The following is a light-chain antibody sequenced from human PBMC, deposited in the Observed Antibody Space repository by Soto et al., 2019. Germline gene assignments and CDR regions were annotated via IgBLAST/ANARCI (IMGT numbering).Light chain of an antibody. J-gene: IGKJ5*01. CDR2: GAS. Sequence: EIGLTQSPGTLSLSPGERATLSCRASQSVSSSYLAWYQQKPGQAPRLLIYGASSRATGIPDRFSGSGSGTDFTLTISRLEPEDFAVYYCQQYGRSPPITFGQGTRLEIK. V-gene: IGKV3-20*01. CDR3: QQYGRSPPIT. CDR1: QSVSSSY.